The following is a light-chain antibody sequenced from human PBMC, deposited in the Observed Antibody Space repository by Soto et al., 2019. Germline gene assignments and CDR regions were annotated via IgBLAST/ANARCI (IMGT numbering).Light chain of an antibody. Sequence: QSVLTQPASVSGSPGQSITISCTGTSSDVGGYKYVSWYQQHPGKAPKLMIDDVSNRPSGVSNRLSGSQSGNTASLTISGLQAEDEADYYCSSYTSSSTQVFGTGTKLTVL. CDR1: SSDVGGYKY. CDR3: SSYTSSSTQV. V-gene: IGLV2-14*01. CDR2: DVS. J-gene: IGLJ1*01.